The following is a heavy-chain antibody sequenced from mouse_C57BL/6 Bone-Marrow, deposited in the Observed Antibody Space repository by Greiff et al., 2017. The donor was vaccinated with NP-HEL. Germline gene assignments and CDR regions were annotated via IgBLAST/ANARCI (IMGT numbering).Heavy chain of an antibody. CDR1: GYTFTSYW. CDR2: INPSSGYT. Sequence: QVQLQQSGAELAKPGASVKLSCKASGYTFTSYWMHWVKQRPGQGLEWIGYINPSSGYTKYNKKFKDKATLPADKSSSTAYMEVSSLTYEDSAVYYCASKGTTYDYDVDAMDYWGQGTSVTVSS. V-gene: IGHV1-7*01. J-gene: IGHJ4*01. CDR3: ASKGTTYDYDVDAMDY. D-gene: IGHD2-4*01.